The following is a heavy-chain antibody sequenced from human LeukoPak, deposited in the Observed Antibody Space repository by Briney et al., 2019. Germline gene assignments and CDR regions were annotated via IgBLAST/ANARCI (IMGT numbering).Heavy chain of an antibody. CDR1: GFTFSSYG. CDR2: IWYDGSNE. V-gene: IGHV3-33*01. CDR3: ARALWPYYFYY. J-gene: IGHJ4*02. D-gene: IGHD2-21*01. Sequence: GGSLRLSCAASGFTFSSYGMHWVRQAPGKGLEWVAIIWYDGSNEYYADSVKGRFTISRDNSKNTLYLQMNSLRAEDTAVYYCARALWPYYFYYWGQGTLVTVSS.